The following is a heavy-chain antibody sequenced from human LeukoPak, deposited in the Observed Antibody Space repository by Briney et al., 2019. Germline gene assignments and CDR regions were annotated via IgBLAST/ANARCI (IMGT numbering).Heavy chain of an antibody. D-gene: IGHD3-22*01. CDR2: MNPNSGNT. V-gene: IGHV1-8*02. Sequence: ASVKVSCKASGYTFTSYGISWVRQATGQGLEWMGWMNPNSGNTGYTQKFQGRVTMTRNTSISTAYMELSSLRSEGTAVYYCARGKRRGSGYYLPDYWGQGTLVTVSS. CDR1: GYTFTSYG. CDR3: ARGKRRGSGYYLPDY. J-gene: IGHJ4*02.